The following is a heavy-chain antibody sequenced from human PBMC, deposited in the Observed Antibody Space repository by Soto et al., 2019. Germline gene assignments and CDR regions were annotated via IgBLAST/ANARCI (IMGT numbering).Heavy chain of an antibody. CDR2: MSPNSGNS. CDR3: ARAQLERRAGYYYYYGMDV. CDR1: GYTVTSHD. V-gene: IGHV1-8*01. D-gene: IGHD1-1*01. J-gene: IGHJ6*02. Sequence: ASVKASCKASGYTVTSHDINWVRQASGQKLMWMGWMSPNSGNSAYAQKCQGRVCMTRRSSVSSAYMELRSLRSEDTAVYYCARAQLERRAGYYYYYGMDVWGQGTTVTVCS.